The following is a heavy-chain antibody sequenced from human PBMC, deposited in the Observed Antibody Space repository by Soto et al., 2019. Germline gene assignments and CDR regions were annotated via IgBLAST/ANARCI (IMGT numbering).Heavy chain of an antibody. J-gene: IGHJ4*02. CDR3: ARDHSSSSSFDY. D-gene: IGHD6-6*01. Sequence: SETLSLTSTVSGGSISSVGYYWSWIRQHPGKGLEWIGYIYYSGSTYYNPSLKSRVTISVDTSKNQFSLKLSSVTAADTAVYYCARDHSSSSSFDYWGQGTLVTVSS. V-gene: IGHV4-31*03. CDR2: IYYSGST. CDR1: GGSISSVGYY.